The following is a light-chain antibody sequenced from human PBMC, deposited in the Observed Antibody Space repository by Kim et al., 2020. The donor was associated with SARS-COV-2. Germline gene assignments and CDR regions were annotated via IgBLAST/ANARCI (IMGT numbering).Light chain of an antibody. Sequence: LSPGERAILSCGASQSVSSRHLAWDQQKPGLAPRLLIYDASSRATGIPDRFRGSGSGTDFTLTISRLEPEDFAVEYCQHYDNSLTFGGGTKVDIK. V-gene: IGKV3D-20*01. CDR1: QSVSSRH. CDR2: DAS. CDR3: QHYDNSLT. J-gene: IGKJ4*01.